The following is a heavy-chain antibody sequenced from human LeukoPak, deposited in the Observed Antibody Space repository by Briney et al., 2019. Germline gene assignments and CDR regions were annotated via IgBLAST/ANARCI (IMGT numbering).Heavy chain of an antibody. CDR3: ARGYYDSSGYALDY. CDR1: GGSISSYY. J-gene: IGHJ4*02. CDR2: IYTSGST. V-gene: IGHV4-4*07. D-gene: IGHD3-22*01. Sequence: SETLSLTCTVSGGSISSYYWSWIRQPAGKGLEWIGRIYTSGSTSYNPSLKSRVTMSVDTSKNQFSLKLSSVTAADTAVYYCARGYYDSSGYALDYWGQGTLVTVSS.